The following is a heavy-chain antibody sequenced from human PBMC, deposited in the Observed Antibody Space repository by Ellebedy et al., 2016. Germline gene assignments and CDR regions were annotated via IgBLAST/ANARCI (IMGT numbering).Heavy chain of an antibody. CDR3: ARGPDYYGSGSYYIY. J-gene: IGHJ4*02. CDR1: GYTFTSYD. D-gene: IGHD3-10*01. Sequence: ASVKVSXXASGYTFTSYDINWVRQATGQGLEWMGWMNPNSGNTGYAQKFQGRVTMTRNTSISTAYMELSSLRSEDTAVYYCARGPDYYGSGSYYIYWGQGTLVTVSS. V-gene: IGHV1-8*01. CDR2: MNPNSGNT.